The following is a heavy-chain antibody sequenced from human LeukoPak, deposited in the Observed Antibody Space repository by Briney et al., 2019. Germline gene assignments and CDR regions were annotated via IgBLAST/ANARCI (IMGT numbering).Heavy chain of an antibody. J-gene: IGHJ1*01. CDR2: INYSGDT. D-gene: IGHD1-1*01. CDR3: ARGGRDTSALFRTEEFFQE. V-gene: IGHV4-34*01. CDR1: GRSFRGYY. Sequence: SETLSLTCAVYGRSFRGYYWHWLRQPPGKGLEWIGDINYSGDTTYKSSLKSRVSISADTSKNQFSLRLSSVTAADTALYYCARGGRDTSALFRTEEFFQEWGQGTLVTVSS.